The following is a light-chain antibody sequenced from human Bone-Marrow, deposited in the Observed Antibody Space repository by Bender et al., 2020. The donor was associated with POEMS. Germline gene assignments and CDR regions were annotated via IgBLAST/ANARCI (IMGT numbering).Light chain of an antibody. J-gene: IGLJ3*02. CDR3: AAWEDSLNGWV. V-gene: IGLV2-23*01. CDR2: ADS. Sequence: QSALTQPASVSGSPGQSITISCNGTSSDVGGYNLVSWYQQHPGKVPTLIFFADSKRPSGVSNRFSGSKSGNTASLTISGLQAEDEADYYCAAWEDSLNGWVFGGGTKLTVL. CDR1: SSDVGGYNL.